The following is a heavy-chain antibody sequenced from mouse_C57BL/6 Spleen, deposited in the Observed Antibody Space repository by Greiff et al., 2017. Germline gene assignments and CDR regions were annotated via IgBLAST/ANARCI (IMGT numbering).Heavy chain of an antibody. CDR1: GYTFTSYW. D-gene: IGHD2-1*01. Sequence: QVQLQQPGAELVKPGASVKLSCKASGYTFTSYWMHWVKQRPGQGLEWIGMIHPNSGSTNYNEKFKSKATLTVDKSSSTAYMQLSSLTSEDSAVYCCASGVYYGNYVAMDYWGQGTSVTVSS. CDR2: IHPNSGST. V-gene: IGHV1-64*01. J-gene: IGHJ4*01. CDR3: ASGVYYGNYVAMDY.